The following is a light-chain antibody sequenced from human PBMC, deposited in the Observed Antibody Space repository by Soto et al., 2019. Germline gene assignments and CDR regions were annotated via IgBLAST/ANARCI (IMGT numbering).Light chain of an antibody. V-gene: IGKV4-1*01. CDR1: QSVLYSSNNKNY. CDR3: QQYYSTPRT. Sequence: DIAMTQPPDSLAVSLGERATINCKSSQSVLYSSNNKNYLAWYQQKPGQPPKLLIYWASTRESGVPDRFSGSGSGTDFTLTISSLQAEDVAVYYCQQYYSTPRTFGQGTKLEIK. CDR2: WAS. J-gene: IGKJ2*01.